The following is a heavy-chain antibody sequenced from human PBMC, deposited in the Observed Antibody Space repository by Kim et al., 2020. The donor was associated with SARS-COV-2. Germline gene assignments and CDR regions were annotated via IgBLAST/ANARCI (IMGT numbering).Heavy chain of an antibody. CDR2: IYSGGDR. V-gene: IGHV3-53*01. D-gene: IGHD1-1*01. CDR1: GFSVSSSY. Sequence: GGSLRLSCAASGFSVSSSYMNWVRQAPGKGLEWVSIIYSGGDRYYADFVKGRFTISRDNSKNTLYLQMNTLRAEDTAVYYCARWNTGGPYGMDVWDQGTTVTVSS. J-gene: IGHJ6*02. CDR3: ARWNTGGPYGMDV.